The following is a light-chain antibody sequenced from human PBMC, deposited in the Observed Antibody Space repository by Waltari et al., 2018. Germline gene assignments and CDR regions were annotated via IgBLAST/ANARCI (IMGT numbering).Light chain of an antibody. V-gene: IGLV2-14*03. CDR1: SSDIGGYNY. CDR2: DVI. Sequence: QSALTQPASVSGSPGQSITISCTGTSSDIGGYNYVSWYQQHQGNAPKVMIYDVIKRPSWVSHRFSGSTLGNTAPLTFSGLQADDEADYYCTSYESGGTLVFGGGTKVTV. J-gene: IGLJ3*02. CDR3: TSYESGGTLV.